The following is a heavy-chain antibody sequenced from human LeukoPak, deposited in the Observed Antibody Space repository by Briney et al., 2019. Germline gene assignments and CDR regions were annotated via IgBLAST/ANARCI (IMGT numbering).Heavy chain of an antibody. CDR1: GFTFNSHG. CDR3: TTDGPRP. D-gene: IGHD3/OR15-3a*01. CDR2: ISDDGLNT. V-gene: IGHV3-30*03. Sequence: GGSLRLSCSTSGFTFNSHGFHWVRQAPGKGLEWVAAISDDGLNTFNIDSVKGRFTISRDNSKNTLYLQMNSLRAEDTAVYYCTTDGPRPWGQGTLVTVSS. J-gene: IGHJ5*02.